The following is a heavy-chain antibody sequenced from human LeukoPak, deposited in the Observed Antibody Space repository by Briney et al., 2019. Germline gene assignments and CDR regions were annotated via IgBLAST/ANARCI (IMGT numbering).Heavy chain of an antibody. V-gene: IGHV3-7*01. D-gene: IGHD4-17*01. Sequence: SGGSLRLSCAASESTFISYWMSWVRQAPGKGLEWVANIKQDGGQIYYLESVKGRFTVSRDNAKNSLYLQMNSLRAEDTAVYYCARLGARQMLEYWGQGTLVTVSS. CDR1: ESTFISYW. CDR3: ARLGARQMLEY. CDR2: IKQDGGQI. J-gene: IGHJ4*02.